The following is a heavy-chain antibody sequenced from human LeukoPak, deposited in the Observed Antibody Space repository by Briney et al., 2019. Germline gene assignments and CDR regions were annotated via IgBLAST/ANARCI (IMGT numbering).Heavy chain of an antibody. D-gene: IGHD4-17*01. J-gene: IGHJ6*03. CDR2: IYTSGST. Sequence: SETPSLTCTVSGGSISSYYWSWIRQPAGKGLEWIGRIYTSGSTNYNPSLKSRVTMSVDTSKNQFSLKLSSVTAADTAVYYCASEGNTVTTNYYYYYMDVWGKGTTVTVSS. CDR1: GGSISSYY. V-gene: IGHV4-4*07. CDR3: ASEGNTVTTNYYYYYMDV.